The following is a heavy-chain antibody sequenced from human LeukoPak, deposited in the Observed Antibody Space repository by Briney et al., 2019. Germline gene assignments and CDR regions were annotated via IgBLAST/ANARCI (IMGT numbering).Heavy chain of an antibody. J-gene: IGHJ4*02. CDR2: ISSISSYI. D-gene: IGHD5-18*01. CDR3: ARSGDTAMVRGHFDC. CDR1: GFTFSSYS. Sequence: GGSLRLSCAASGFTFSSYSMNWVRQAPGKGLEWVSSISSISSYIYYADSVKGRFTISRDNAKNSLYLQMNSLRAEDTAVYYCARSGDTAMVRGHFDCWGQGTLVTVSS. V-gene: IGHV3-21*01.